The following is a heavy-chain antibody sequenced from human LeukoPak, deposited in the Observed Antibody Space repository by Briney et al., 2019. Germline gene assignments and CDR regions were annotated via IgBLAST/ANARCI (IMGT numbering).Heavy chain of an antibody. J-gene: IGHJ4*02. Sequence: SQTPSLTCAISGDSVSSNNGAWNWIRQSPSRGLEWLGRTYYRSKLYSDYAVSMGGRITINPDTSKNHFSLQLNSVTPDDTAVYYCARDLGNSGWYTFDYWGQGTLVTVSS. D-gene: IGHD6-19*01. CDR2: TYYRSKLYS. CDR1: GDSVSSNNGA. CDR3: ARDLGNSGWYTFDY. V-gene: IGHV6-1*01.